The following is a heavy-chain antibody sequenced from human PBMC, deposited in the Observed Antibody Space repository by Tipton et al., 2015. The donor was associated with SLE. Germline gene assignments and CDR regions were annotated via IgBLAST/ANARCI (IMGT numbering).Heavy chain of an antibody. CDR2: INHSGST. V-gene: IGHV4-61*09. Sequence: TLSLTCTVSGGSISSGSYYWSWIRQPAGKGLEWIGEINHSGSTNYNPSLKSRVTISVDTSKNQFSLKLSSVTAADTAVYYCARGGVVGARWLDYWGQGTLVTVSS. J-gene: IGHJ4*02. CDR1: GGSISSGSYY. D-gene: IGHD1-26*01. CDR3: ARGGVVGARWLDY.